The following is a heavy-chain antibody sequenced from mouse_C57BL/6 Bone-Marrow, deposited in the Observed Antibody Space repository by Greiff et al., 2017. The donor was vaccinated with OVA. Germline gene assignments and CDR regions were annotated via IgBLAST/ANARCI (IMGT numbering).Heavy chain of an antibody. Sequence: VHLVESGPGLVQPSQSLSITCTVSGFSLTSYGVHWVRQSPGKGLEWLGVIWSGGSTDSTAAFISRLSISKDNSKIQVFFKMNSRQADDTAIYYCAGYYGDAMDYWGQGTSVTVSS. CDR2: IWSGGST. D-gene: IGHD1-1*02. J-gene: IGHJ4*01. V-gene: IGHV2-2*01. CDR1: GFSLTSYG. CDR3: AGYYGDAMDY.